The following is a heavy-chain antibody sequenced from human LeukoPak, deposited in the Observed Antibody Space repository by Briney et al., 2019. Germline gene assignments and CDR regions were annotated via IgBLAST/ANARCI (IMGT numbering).Heavy chain of an antibody. V-gene: IGHV3-30*03. Sequence: GGSLRLSCAASGFTFSSYGMHWVRQAPGKGLEWVAVISYDGSNEYYADSVKGRFTISRDNSKNTLYLQMNSLRAEDTAVYYCARVYCSGGSCYSGYHFDYWGQGTLVTVSS. J-gene: IGHJ4*02. CDR1: GFTFSSYG. D-gene: IGHD2-15*01. CDR2: ISYDGSNE. CDR3: ARVYCSGGSCYSGYHFDY.